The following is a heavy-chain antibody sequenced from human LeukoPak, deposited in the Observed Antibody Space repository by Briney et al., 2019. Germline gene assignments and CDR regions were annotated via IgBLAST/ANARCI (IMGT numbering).Heavy chain of an antibody. Sequence: PGGSLRLSCAASGFTFSSYAKHWVRQAPGKGLEYVSAISSNGGSTYYANSVKGRLTISRDNSKNTLYLQMGSLRAEDMAVYYCARDRGYSGYDPPFDYWGQGTLVTVSS. J-gene: IGHJ4*02. CDR2: ISSNGGST. CDR3: ARDRGYSGYDPPFDY. CDR1: GFTFSSYA. V-gene: IGHV3-64*01. D-gene: IGHD5-12*01.